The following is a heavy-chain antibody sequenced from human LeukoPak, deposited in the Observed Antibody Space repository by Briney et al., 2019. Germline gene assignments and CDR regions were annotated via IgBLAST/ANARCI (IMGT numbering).Heavy chain of an antibody. D-gene: IGHD2-15*01. CDR1: GGSISSSSYY. V-gene: IGHV4-39*01. CDR3: AGQCSGGTCGFDY. J-gene: IGHJ4*02. Sequence: SETLSLTCTVSGGSISSSSYYWGWLRQPPGKGLEWVGSMYYSGSTYYNPSLKSRITISVDTSKNQFSLKLSSVTAADTAVYYCAGQCSGGTCGFDYWGQGTLVTVSS. CDR2: MYYSGST.